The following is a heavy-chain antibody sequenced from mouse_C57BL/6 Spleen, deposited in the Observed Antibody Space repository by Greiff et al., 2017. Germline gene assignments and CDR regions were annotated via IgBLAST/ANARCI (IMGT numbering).Heavy chain of an antibody. J-gene: IGHJ4*01. Sequence: QVQLQQPGAELVMPGASVKLSCKASGYTFTSYWMHWVKQRPGQGLEWIGEIDPSDSYTNYNQKFKGKSTLTVDKSSSTAYMQLSSLTSEDSAVYYCARWGYYVDYYAMDYWGQGTSVTVSS. CDR3: ARWGYYVDYYAMDY. D-gene: IGHD2-3*01. CDR2: IDPSDSYT. CDR1: GYTFTSYW. V-gene: IGHV1-69*01.